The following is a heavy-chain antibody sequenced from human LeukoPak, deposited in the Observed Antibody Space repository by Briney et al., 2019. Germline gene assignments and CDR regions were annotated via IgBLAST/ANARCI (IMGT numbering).Heavy chain of an antibody. D-gene: IGHD5-12*01. CDR3: ARGLYSGYVDY. CDR1: GGSISSSSYY. V-gene: IGHV4-39*07. Sequence: SETLCLTCAVSGGSISSSSYYWGCIRQPPGKGLEWIGSIYYSGSTYYNPSLKSRVTISVDTYKNQFSLKLSSVTAADTAVYYCARGLYSGYVDYWGQGTLVTVSS. J-gene: IGHJ4*02. CDR2: IYYSGST.